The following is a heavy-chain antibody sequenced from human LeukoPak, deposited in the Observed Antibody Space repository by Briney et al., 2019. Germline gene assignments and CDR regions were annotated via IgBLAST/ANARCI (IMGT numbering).Heavy chain of an antibody. J-gene: IGHJ4*02. D-gene: IGHD6-13*01. Sequence: SETLSLTCTVSGGSISSSSYYWGWIRQPPGKGLEWIGSIYYSGSTYYNPSLKSRVTISVDMSKNQFSLKLSSVTAADTAVYYCARDNALIAAVVFDYWGQGTLVTVSS. CDR3: ARDNALIAAVVFDY. V-gene: IGHV4-39*02. CDR2: IYYSGST. CDR1: GGSISSSSYY.